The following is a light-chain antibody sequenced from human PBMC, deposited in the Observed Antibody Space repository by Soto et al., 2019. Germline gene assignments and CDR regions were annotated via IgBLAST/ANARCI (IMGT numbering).Light chain of an antibody. CDR3: QQHGISHIT. V-gene: IGKV3-20*01. Sequence: ENVLTQSPGTLSLSPGERATLSCRASQSVSSNYLAWYQQKPGQAPRLLVYGASSRATGIPDRFSGSGSGTDFTLTISRLAPEDFAVYYCQQHGISHITFGQGTRLEIK. CDR1: QSVSSNY. J-gene: IGKJ5*01. CDR2: GAS.